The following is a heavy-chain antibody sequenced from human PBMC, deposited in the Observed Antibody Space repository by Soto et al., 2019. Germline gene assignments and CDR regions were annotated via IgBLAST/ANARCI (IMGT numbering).Heavy chain of an antibody. J-gene: IGHJ4*02. D-gene: IGHD3-3*01. CDR1: GFTFTTYG. V-gene: IGHV3-23*01. Sequence: EVQLFESGGGWVPPGGSLRLSCAASGFTFTTYGMRWVRQAPGQGLECVSAISRDGESTNYADSVKGRFPISRDVSRNTLYLQMNTLRAEYTAVYHCTKDWSGYPEEGGQGALGTVSA. CDR3: TKDWSGYPEE. CDR2: ISRDGEST.